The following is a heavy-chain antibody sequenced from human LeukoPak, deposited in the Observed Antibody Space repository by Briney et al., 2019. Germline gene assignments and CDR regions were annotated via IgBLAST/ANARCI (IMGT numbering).Heavy chain of an antibody. D-gene: IGHD1-26*01. CDR2: INHSGST. CDR3: ARVSVGATNPSYFDY. V-gene: IGHV4-34*01. Sequence: PSETLSLTCAVYGGSFSGYYWNWIRQPPGKGLEWIGEINHSGSTNYNPSLKSRVTISVDTSKNQFSLKLSSVTAADTAVYYCARVSVGATNPSYFDYWGQGTLVTVSS. J-gene: IGHJ4*02. CDR1: GGSFSGYY.